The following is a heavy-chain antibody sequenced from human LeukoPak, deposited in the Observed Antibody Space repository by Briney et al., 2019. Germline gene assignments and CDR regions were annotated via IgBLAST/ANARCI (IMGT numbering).Heavy chain of an antibody. CDR1: GFTVSSNY. J-gene: IGHJ6*03. Sequence: GGSLRLSCAASGFTVSSNYMTWVRQAPGKGLEWVSVIHKNAITYYADIVKGRFTISRDNSKNIVFLQMNSVRAEDTAVYYCARSLRVRGVPDYMDVWGRGTTVTVSS. V-gene: IGHV3-53*01. D-gene: IGHD3-10*01. CDR2: IHKNAIT. CDR3: ARSLRVRGVPDYMDV.